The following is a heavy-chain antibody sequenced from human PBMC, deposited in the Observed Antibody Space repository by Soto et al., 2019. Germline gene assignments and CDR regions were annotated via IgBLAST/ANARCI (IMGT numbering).Heavy chain of an antibody. CDR1: GFTFRTYT. V-gene: IGHV3-21*01. CDR3: ARDRGYDAHDYYYNAMDV. D-gene: IGHD2-15*01. CDR2: IRSFRPYT. J-gene: IGHJ6*02. Sequence: EVQLVESGGGLVKPGGSLRLSCISSGFTFRTYTMNWVSQAPGKGVEGVSGIRSFRPYTFYTESVRGRFAISRDNAKNSLYLQMNNLRAEDTAVYYCARDRGYDAHDYYYNAMDVWGQGTTVTVSS.